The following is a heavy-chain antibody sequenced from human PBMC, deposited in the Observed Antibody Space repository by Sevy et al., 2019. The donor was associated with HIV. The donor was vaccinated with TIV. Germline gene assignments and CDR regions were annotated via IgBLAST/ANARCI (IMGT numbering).Heavy chain of an antibody. J-gene: IGHJ6*03. V-gene: IGHV1-69*13. CDR1: GGTFSSYA. CDR2: IIPIFGTA. Sequence: ASVKVSCKASGGTFSSYAISWVRQAPGQGLEWMGGIIPIFGTANYAQKFQGRVTITADESTSTAYMELSSLRSEDTAVYYCASKYCTNGVCSNYYYYMDVWGKGTTVTVSS. D-gene: IGHD2-8*01. CDR3: ASKYCTNGVCSNYYYYMDV.